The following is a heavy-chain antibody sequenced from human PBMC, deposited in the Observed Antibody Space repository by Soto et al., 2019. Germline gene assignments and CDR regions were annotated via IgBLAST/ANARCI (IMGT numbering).Heavy chain of an antibody. CDR2: IYYSGST. D-gene: IGHD6-13*01. CDR3: ARRGEMWQQLVNAPGMDV. V-gene: IGHV4-39*01. J-gene: IGHJ6*02. Sequence: SETLSLTCTVSGGSISSSSYYWGWIRQPPGKGLEWIGSIYYSGSTYYNPSLKSRVTISVDTSKNQFSLKLSSVTAADTAVYYCARRGEMWQQLVNAPGMDVWGQGTTVTVSS. CDR1: GGSISSSSYY.